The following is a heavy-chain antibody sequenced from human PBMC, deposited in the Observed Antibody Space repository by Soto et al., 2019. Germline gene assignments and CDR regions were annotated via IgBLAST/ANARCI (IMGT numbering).Heavy chain of an antibody. CDR3: AKLEYDFWSGYSTPFFDY. J-gene: IGHJ4*02. D-gene: IGHD3-3*01. Sequence: GGSLRLSCAASGFIFSSYGMHWVRQAPGKGLEWVAVISYDGSHKYYADSVKGRFTISRDNSKNTLYLQMNSLRAEDTAVYYSAKLEYDFWSGYSTPFFDYWGQGTLVPVSS. V-gene: IGHV3-30*18. CDR1: GFIFSSYG. CDR2: ISYDGSHK.